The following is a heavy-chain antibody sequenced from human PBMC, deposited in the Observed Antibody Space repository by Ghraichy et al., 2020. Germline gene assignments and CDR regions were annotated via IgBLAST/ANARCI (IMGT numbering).Heavy chain of an antibody. D-gene: IGHD3-10*01. V-gene: IGHV3-21*01. J-gene: IGHJ3*02. Sequence: GESLNISCAASGFTFNIYSMNWVRQAPGKGLEWVSSIGSRSSYIYYADSVKGRFTISRDNAKNSLYLQMNSLRAEDTAVYYCATDRPSMVRGVIPFSYAFDIWGQGTMVTVSS. CDR1: GFTFNIYS. CDR2: IGSRSSYI. CDR3: ATDRPSMVRGVIPFSYAFDI.